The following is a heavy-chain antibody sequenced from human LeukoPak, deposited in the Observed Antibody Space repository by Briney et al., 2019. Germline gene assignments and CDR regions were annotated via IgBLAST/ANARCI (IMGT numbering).Heavy chain of an antibody. D-gene: IGHD3-22*01. CDR1: GFTFSSYG. CDR2: ISYDGSNK. J-gene: IGHJ1*01. CDR3: ANSRSPYYYDSSGQL. V-gene: IGHV3-30*18. Sequence: PGGSLRLSCAASGFTFSSYGMHWVRQAPGKGLEWVAVISYDGSNKYYADSVKGRFTISRDNSKNTLYLQMNSLRAEDTAVYYCANSRSPYYYDSSGQLWGQGTLVTVSS.